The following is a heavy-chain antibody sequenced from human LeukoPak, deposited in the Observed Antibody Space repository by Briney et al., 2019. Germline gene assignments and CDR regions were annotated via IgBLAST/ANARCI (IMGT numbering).Heavy chain of an antibody. CDR3: ARMYYDFWSVPSMFDY. J-gene: IGHJ4*02. V-gene: IGHV4-59*01. CDR2: IYYRGST. D-gene: IGHD3-3*01. CDR1: GDSISRYY. Sequence: SETLSLTCAVSGDSISRYYWSWIRQPPGKGLEWVGYIYYRGSTNYNPSLKSRVTISGDTSKNQFSLKLNYVTAADTAIYYCARMYYDFWSVPSMFDYWGQGTLVTVSS.